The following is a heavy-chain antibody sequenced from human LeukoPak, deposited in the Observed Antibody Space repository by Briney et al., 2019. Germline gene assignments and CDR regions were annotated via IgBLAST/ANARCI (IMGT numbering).Heavy chain of an antibody. CDR1: GFTFSSYW. CDR3: ASDFECSGGSCYPTPLPY. V-gene: IGHV3-74*01. D-gene: IGHD2-15*01. J-gene: IGHJ4*02. Sequence: PGGSLRLSCAASGFTFSSYWMHWVRQAPGKGLVWVSRINSDGSSTSYADSVKGRFTISRDNAKNTLYLQMNSLRPEHTDVYSCASDFECSGGSCYPTPLPYWGQGTLVTVSS. CDR2: INSDGSST.